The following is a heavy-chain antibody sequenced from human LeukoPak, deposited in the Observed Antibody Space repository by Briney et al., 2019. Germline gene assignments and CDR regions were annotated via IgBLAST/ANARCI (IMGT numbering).Heavy chain of an antibody. Sequence: SETLSLTCTVSGGSISSGSYYWSWIRQPAGKGLEWIGSIYYSGSTYYNPSLKSRVTISVDTSKNQFSLRLSSVTAADTAVYYCARHGYEWGLDIWGQGTMVTVSS. CDR2: IYYSGST. J-gene: IGHJ3*02. CDR3: ARHGYEWGLDI. D-gene: IGHD1-26*01. V-gene: IGHV4-39*01. CDR1: GGSISSGSYY.